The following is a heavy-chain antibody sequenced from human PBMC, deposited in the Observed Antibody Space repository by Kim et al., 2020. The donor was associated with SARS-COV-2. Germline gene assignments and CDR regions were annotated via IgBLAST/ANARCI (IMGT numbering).Heavy chain of an antibody. V-gene: IGHV3-7*03. J-gene: IGHJ6*02. CDR1: GFMFSDYW. Sequence: GGSLRLSCAASGFMFSDYWMSWVRQAPGKGLEWVAIIKRDGSEKYYVDSMKGRFTISRDNTERSVFLQMNSLRAEDTAVYYCVRDVPYYYDKKSDFGLDVWGQGTTVIVSS. CDR2: IKRDGSEK. D-gene: IGHD3-22*01. CDR3: VRDVPYYYDKKSDFGLDV.